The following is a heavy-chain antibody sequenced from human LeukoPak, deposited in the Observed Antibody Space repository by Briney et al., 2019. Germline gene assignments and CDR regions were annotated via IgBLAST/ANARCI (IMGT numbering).Heavy chain of an antibody. Sequence: ASVKVSCKASGGTFSSYAISWVRQAPGQGLEWMGRIIPILGIANHAQKFQGRVTITADKSTSTAYMELSSLRSEDTAVYYCARVVSSGYQYNWFDPWGQGTLVTVSS. CDR2: IIPILGIA. CDR3: ARVVSSGYQYNWFDP. V-gene: IGHV1-69*04. CDR1: GGTFSSYA. D-gene: IGHD3-22*01. J-gene: IGHJ5*02.